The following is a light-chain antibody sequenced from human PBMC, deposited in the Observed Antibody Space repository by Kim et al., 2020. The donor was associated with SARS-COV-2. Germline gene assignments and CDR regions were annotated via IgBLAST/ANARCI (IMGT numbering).Light chain of an antibody. Sequence: LSSGDRATRSCRASQSVGNYLAWYQQKPGQAPRLLIYDASNRATGIPARFSGSGSGTVFTLTIGSLEPEDFAIYYCQQRTNWLWTFGQGTKVDIK. J-gene: IGKJ1*01. CDR2: DAS. V-gene: IGKV3-11*01. CDR1: QSVGNY. CDR3: QQRTNWLWT.